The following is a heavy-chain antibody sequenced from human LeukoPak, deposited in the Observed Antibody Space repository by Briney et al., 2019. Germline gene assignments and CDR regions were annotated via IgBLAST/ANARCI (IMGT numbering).Heavy chain of an antibody. Sequence: PSETLSLTCAVYGGSFSGYYWSWIRQPPGKGLEWIGEINHSGSTNYNPSLKSRVTISVDTSKNQFSLKLSSVTAADTAVYYCARHGGWGTGKTDYWGQGTLVTVSS. CDR1: GGSFSGYY. D-gene: IGHD6-19*01. CDR3: ARHGGWGTGKTDY. J-gene: IGHJ4*02. V-gene: IGHV4-34*01. CDR2: INHSGST.